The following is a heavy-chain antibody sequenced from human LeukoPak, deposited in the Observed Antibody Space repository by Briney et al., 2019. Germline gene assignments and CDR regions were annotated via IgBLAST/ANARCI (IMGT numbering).Heavy chain of an antibody. J-gene: IGHJ4*02. CDR1: GGSISGYY. CDR3: ARGGGSGWYYSFDY. CDR2: IYYSGST. V-gene: IGHV4-39*07. Sequence: PETLSLTCTVSGGSISGYYWTWTRQPPGKGLEWIGSIYYSGSTYYNPSLKSRVTISVDTSKNQFSLKLSSVTAADTAVYYCARGGGSGWYYSFDYWGQGTLVTVSS. D-gene: IGHD6-19*01.